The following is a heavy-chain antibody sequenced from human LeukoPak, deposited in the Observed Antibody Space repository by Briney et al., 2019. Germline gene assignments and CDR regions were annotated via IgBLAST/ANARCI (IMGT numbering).Heavy chain of an antibody. CDR2: VSGSGDST. Sequence: GGSLRLSCAASGFTFINYAMTWVRQAPGKGLEWVSTVSGSGDSTYYADSVKGRFTISRDNSKNTLHLQMSSLRAEDSAVYYCAKDRRNDYAQGLDYWGQGTLVTVSS. D-gene: IGHD4-17*01. CDR3: AKDRRNDYAQGLDY. V-gene: IGHV3-23*01. J-gene: IGHJ4*02. CDR1: GFTFINYA.